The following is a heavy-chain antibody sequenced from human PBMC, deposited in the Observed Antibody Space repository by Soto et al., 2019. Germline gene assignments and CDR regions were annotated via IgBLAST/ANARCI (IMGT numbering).Heavy chain of an antibody. CDR3: AKGEYDYVWGSYRINWFDP. CDR1: GGSINNTNW. CDR2: IYHSGST. Sequence: QVQLQESGPGLVKPSGTLSLICAVSGGSINNTNWWSWVRQSPGKGLEWIGEIYHSGSTTYNPSLKSRVTISVDKSKTQFSLNLSSVTAADTAVYYCAKGEYDYVWGSYRINWFDPWGQGTLVTVSS. J-gene: IGHJ5*02. V-gene: IGHV4-4*02. D-gene: IGHD3-16*01.